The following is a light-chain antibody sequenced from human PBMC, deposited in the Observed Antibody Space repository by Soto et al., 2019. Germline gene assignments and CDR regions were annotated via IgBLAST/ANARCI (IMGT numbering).Light chain of an antibody. CDR2: DAS. CDR3: QQYEM. Sequence: AIRMTQSPSSLSASTGDRVTITCRASQGLCSALAWYQQKPGKAPNVLIYDASTLQSGVPSRFSGSGSGTEFTLTITSLQPEDFATYYCQQYEMFGPGTKVDIK. CDR1: QGLCSA. J-gene: IGKJ1*01. V-gene: IGKV1-8*01.